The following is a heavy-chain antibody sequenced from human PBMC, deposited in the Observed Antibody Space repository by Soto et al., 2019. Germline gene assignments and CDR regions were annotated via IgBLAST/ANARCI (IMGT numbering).Heavy chain of an antibody. V-gene: IGHV4-31*03. CDR2: IYYSGST. J-gene: IGHJ4*02. D-gene: IGHD6-13*01. CDR3: ARGHSSSWYVGGYHFDY. Sequence: QVQLQESGPGLVKPSQTLSLTCTVSGGSISSGGYYWSWIRQHPGKGLEWIGYIYYSGSTYYNPSLKGRVTRSVDTSKNQFSLKLSSVTAADTAVYYCARGHSSSWYVGGYHFDYWGQGTLVTVSS. CDR1: GGSISSGGYY.